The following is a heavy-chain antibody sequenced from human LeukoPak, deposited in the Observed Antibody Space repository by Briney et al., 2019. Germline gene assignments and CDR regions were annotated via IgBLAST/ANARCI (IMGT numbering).Heavy chain of an antibody. J-gene: IGHJ5*02. D-gene: IGHD3-10*01. CDR2: INHSGST. CDR3: ARDQYYYGSGSYYNWFDP. Sequence: SETLSLTCAVYGGSFSGYYWTWIRQPPGKGLEWIGEINHSGSTNYNPSLKSRVTISVDTSKNQFSLKLSSVTAADTAVYYCARDQYYYGSGSYYNWFDPWGQGTLVTVSS. V-gene: IGHV4-34*01. CDR1: GGSFSGYY.